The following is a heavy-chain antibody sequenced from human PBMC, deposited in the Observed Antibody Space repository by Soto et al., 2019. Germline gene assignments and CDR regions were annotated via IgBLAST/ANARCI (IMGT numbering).Heavy chain of an antibody. CDR3: ARESHYGSGSSLDY. J-gene: IGHJ4*02. CDR1: GGSVSSDTHY. CDR2: IYHSGST. D-gene: IGHD3-10*01. Sequence: SETLSLTCTVSGGSVSSDTHYWSWIRQPPGKRLEWIGYIYHSGSTYYNPSLKSRVTISVDRSKNQFSLKLSSVTAADTAVYYCARESHYGSGSSLDYWGQGTLVTVSS. V-gene: IGHV4-30-2*01.